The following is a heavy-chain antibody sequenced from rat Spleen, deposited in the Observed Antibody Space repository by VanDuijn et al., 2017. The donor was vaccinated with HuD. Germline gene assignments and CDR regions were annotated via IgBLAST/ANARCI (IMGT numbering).Heavy chain of an antibody. V-gene: IGHV5-29*01. Sequence: EVKLVESGGGLVQPGKSLTLSCVASGFTFSDYYMAWVRQAPTKGLEWVATISSEGRSSYYRDSVKGRFTISRDSAKSTLYLQMNNLRSEDTATYYCARENYYSGDYWGQGVMVTVSS. CDR3: ARENYYSGDY. CDR2: ISSEGRSS. CDR1: GFTFSDYY. J-gene: IGHJ2*01. D-gene: IGHD1-1*01.